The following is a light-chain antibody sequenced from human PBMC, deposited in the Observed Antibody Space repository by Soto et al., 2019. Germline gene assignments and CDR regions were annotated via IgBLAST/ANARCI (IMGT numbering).Light chain of an antibody. CDR2: DAS. J-gene: IGKJ5*01. V-gene: IGKV3-20*01. Sequence: NVRTQSPTTLSVSPGEIATLSFRASQSVSSNSPWYQQKPDQAPRLLIYDASNRATGIPDRFSGSGSGTDFTLTISRLEPEDFAVYYCQQYGSSPITFGQGTRLEIK. CDR1: QSVSSN. CDR3: QQYGSSPIT.